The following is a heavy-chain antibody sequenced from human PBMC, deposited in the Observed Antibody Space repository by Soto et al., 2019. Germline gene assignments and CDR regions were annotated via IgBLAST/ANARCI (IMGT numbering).Heavy chain of an antibody. Sequence: GGSLRLSCAASGFTFDDYTMHWVRQAPGKGLEWVSLISWDGGSTYYADSVKGRFTISRDNSKNSLYLQMNSLRTEDTALYYCAKDSRMGFSAAGFFDYWGQGTLVTVSS. D-gene: IGHD2-15*01. CDR1: GFTFDDYT. CDR2: ISWDGGST. CDR3: AKDSRMGFSAAGFFDY. J-gene: IGHJ4*02. V-gene: IGHV3-43*01.